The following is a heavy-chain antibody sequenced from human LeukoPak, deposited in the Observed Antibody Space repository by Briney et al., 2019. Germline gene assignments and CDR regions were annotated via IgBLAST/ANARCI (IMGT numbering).Heavy chain of an antibody. CDR3: ARTRTAMVPALLDY. CDR2: IIPIFGTA. CDR1: GGTFISYA. J-gene: IGHJ4*02. V-gene: IGHV1-69*13. Sequence: SVKVSCKASGGTFISYAISWVRQAPGQGLEWMGGIIPIFGTANYAQKFQGRVTITADESTSTAYMELSSLRSEDTAVYYCARTRTAMVPALLDYWGQGTLVTVSS. D-gene: IGHD5-18*01.